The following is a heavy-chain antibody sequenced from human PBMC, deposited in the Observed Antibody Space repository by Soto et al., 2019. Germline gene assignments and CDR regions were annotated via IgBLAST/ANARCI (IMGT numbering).Heavy chain of an antibody. V-gene: IGHV3-30*03. CDR3: ARRGAIKSLSY. J-gene: IGHJ4*02. CDR1: GFTFSSYG. Sequence: GGSLRLSCAASGFTFSSYGMHWVRQAPGKGLEWVAVISYDGSNKYYADSVKGRFTISRDNSKNTLYLQMNSLRVEDTAVYYCARRGAIKSLSYWGQGTQVTVSS. CDR2: ISYDGSNK.